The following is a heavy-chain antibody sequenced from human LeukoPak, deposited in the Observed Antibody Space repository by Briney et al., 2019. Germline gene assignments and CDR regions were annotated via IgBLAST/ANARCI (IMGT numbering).Heavy chain of an antibody. CDR3: ASFGISWRSSY. V-gene: IGHV3-74*01. Sequence: GGSLRLSCAAPGFSFSSHWAHWVRQAPGKGLVWVSRISDDGSYTSNVDSVKGRFTISRDNVNNMLYLHMNSLRAEDTAVYYCASFGISWRSSYWGQGTLVTVSS. CDR2: ISDDGSYT. J-gene: IGHJ4*02. CDR1: GFSFSSHW. D-gene: IGHD2-21*01.